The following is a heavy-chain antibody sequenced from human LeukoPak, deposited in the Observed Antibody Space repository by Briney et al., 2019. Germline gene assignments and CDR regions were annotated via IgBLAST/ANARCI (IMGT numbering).Heavy chain of an antibody. CDR1: GFTFSSYW. CDR3: ARKAGIAAAGNYFDY. J-gene: IGHJ4*02. CDR2: INSDGSST. V-gene: IGHV3-74*01. Sequence: GGSLRLSCAASGFTFSSYWMHWVRQVPGMGLVWVSRINSDGSSTSYADSVKGRFTISRDNAKNTLYLQMNSLRAEDTAVYYCARKAGIAAAGNYFDYWGQGNLVTVSS. D-gene: IGHD6-13*01.